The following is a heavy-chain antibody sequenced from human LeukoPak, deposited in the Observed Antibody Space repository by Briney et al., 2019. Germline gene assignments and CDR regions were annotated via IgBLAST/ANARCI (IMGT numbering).Heavy chain of an antibody. Sequence: SVKVSCKASGGTFSSYAISWVRQAPGQGLEWMGRIIPILGIANYARKFQGRVTITADKSTSTAYMELSSLRSEDTAVYYCAREIQLLGEYYYGMDVWGQGTTVTVSS. J-gene: IGHJ6*02. V-gene: IGHV1-69*04. CDR2: IIPILGIA. D-gene: IGHD5-18*01. CDR3: AREIQLLGEYYYGMDV. CDR1: GGTFSSYA.